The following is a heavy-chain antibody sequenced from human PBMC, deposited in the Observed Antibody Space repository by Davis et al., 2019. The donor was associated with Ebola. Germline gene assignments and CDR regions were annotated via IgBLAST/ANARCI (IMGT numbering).Heavy chain of an antibody. J-gene: IGHJ6*02. CDR3: ARDGPEGSGSPYGMDV. CDR1: GYTFTSYG. Sequence: ASVKVSCKASGYTFTSYGISWVRQAPGQGLEWMGWISAYNGNTNYAQKLQGRVTMTTDTSTSTAYMELRSLRSDDTAVYYCARDGPEGSGSPYGMDVWGQGTTVTVSS. V-gene: IGHV1-18*01. D-gene: IGHD3-10*01. CDR2: ISAYNGNT.